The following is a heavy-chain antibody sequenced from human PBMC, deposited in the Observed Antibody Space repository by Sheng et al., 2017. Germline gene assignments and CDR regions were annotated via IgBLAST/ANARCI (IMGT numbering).Heavy chain of an antibody. D-gene: IGHD5-18*01. CDR3: AKGQSAYSKSFDC. CDR1: GFTFSSYS. Sequence: EVQLVESGGGLVNPGGSLRLSCVASGFTFSSYSMNWVRQAPGKGLEWVSSISGSGDSTYYADSVKGRLTISRDNSKNTLYLQMNSLRAEDTAEYYCAKGQSAYSKSFDCWGQGTLVTVSS. V-gene: IGHV3-23*04. CDR2: ISGSGDST. J-gene: IGHJ4*02.